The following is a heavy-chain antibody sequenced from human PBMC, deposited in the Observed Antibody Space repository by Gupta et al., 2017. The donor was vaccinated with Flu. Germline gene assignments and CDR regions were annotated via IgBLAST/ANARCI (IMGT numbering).Heavy chain of an antibody. D-gene: IGHD3-9*01. Sequence: EVQLVESGGGLVQPGGSLRLCCAASGFTFSDHYMDWVRQVPGEGPDWVGRVRTKAKAYTTHCAASVKGRFTISRDGSMTSLHLPITNLRIEDTAVEYCAREFTIVTDQFDYWGQGTRGTVSS. CDR2: VRTKAKAYTT. V-gene: IGHV3-72*01. J-gene: IGHJ4*02. CDR1: GFTFSDHY. CDR3: AREFTIVTDQFDY.